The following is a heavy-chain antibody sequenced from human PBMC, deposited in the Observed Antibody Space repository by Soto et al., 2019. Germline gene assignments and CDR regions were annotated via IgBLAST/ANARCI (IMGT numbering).Heavy chain of an antibody. Sequence: QLQLQESGSGLVKPSQTLSLTCAVSGGSISSGGYSWSWIRQPPGKGLEWIGYIYHSGSTYYNPSLQRRVTISVDRSKNQFSLKLSSVTAADTAVYYCARDGSGSYYYYFDYWGQGTLVTVSS. V-gene: IGHV4-30-2*01. J-gene: IGHJ4*02. D-gene: IGHD3-10*01. CDR1: GGSISSGGYS. CDR3: ARDGSGSYYYYFDY. CDR2: IYHSGST.